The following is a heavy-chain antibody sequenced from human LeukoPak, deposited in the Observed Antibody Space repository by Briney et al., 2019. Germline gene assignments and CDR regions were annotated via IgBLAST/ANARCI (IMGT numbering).Heavy chain of an antibody. D-gene: IGHD2-15*01. CDR2: ISYDGSNK. CDR3: AKDIVVVVAATQPDYYYGMDV. J-gene: IGHJ6*02. V-gene: IGHV3-30*18. Sequence: GGSLRLSCAASGFTFSNYGMHWVRQAPGKGLEWVAVISYDGSNKYYADSVKGRFTISRDNSKNTLYLQMNSLRAEDTAVYYCAKDIVVVVAATQPDYYYGMDVWGQGTTVTVSS. CDR1: GFTFSNYG.